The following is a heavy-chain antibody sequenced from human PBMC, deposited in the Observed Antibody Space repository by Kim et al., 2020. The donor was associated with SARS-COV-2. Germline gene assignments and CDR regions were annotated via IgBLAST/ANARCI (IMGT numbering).Heavy chain of an antibody. J-gene: IGHJ6*02. Sequence: GGSLRLSCAASGFTFSNDWMSWVRQAPGKGLEWVGRIKSKTDGGTTDYAAPVNGRFTISRDDSKNTLYLQMNSLKTEDTAVYYCSTEYYYDSSGYYYADYDGGMDVWGQGTRVTVSS. CDR3: STEYYYDSSGYYYADYDGGMDV. D-gene: IGHD3-22*01. CDR2: IKSKTDGGTT. CDR1: GFTFSNDW. V-gene: IGHV3-15*01.